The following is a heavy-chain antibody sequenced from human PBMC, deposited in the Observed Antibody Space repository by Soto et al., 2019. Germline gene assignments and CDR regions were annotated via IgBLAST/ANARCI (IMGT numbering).Heavy chain of an antibody. Sequence: SETLSLTCSVSGGSVSNKTYYWSWMRQPPGKGLEWIGYIFYAGNTLYTPSLKSRVTISVDTSKNQFSLKLSSVTAADTAVYYCARQDIIANLQNRMAVWGQGTMVTVSS. CDR1: GGSVSNKTYY. CDR2: IFYAGNT. CDR3: ARQDIIANLQNRMAV. D-gene: IGHD7-27*01. V-gene: IGHV4-61*01. J-gene: IGHJ6*02.